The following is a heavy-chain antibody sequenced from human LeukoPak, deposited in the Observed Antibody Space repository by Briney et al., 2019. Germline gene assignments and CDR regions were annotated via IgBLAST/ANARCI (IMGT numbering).Heavy chain of an antibody. V-gene: IGHV4-4*02. CDR1: GDSISSSHW. J-gene: IGHJ2*01. Sequence: SGTLSLTCAVYGDSISSSHWWTWVRQSPGKGLEWIGEIYHSGSTDYNPSLKSRVTISVDKSKNEFSLKLIFVTAADTAVYYCARDSTVRSWYFDLWDRGTLVTVSS. CDR2: IYHSGST. D-gene: IGHD4-17*01. CDR3: ARDSTVRSWYFDL.